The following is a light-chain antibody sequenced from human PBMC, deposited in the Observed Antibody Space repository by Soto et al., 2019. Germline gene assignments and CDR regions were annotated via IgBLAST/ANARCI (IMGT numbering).Light chain of an antibody. CDR3: QSYDSSLSGWV. CDR1: SSNIGAGYD. V-gene: IGLV1-40*01. Sequence: QSVLKQPPSVSGAPGQRVTISCTGSSSNIGAGYDVHWYQQLPGTAPKLLIYGNSNRPSGVPDRLSGSKSGTSASLAITGLQAEDEADYYCQSYDSSLSGWVFGGGTKLTVL. CDR2: GNS. J-gene: IGLJ3*02.